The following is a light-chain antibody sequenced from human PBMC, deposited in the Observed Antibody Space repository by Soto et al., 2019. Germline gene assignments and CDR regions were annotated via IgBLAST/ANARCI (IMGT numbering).Light chain of an antibody. CDR1: SSNIGAGYD. V-gene: IGLV1-40*01. CDR3: QSYDSSLSGVV. J-gene: IGLJ2*01. Sequence: QSALTQPPSVSGAPGQRVTISCTGSSSNIGAGYDVHWYRQLPGTSPKLLIYGNSNRPSGVPDRFSGSKSGTSASLAITGLQAEDEADYYCQSYDSSLSGVVFCGGTKVTVL. CDR2: GNS.